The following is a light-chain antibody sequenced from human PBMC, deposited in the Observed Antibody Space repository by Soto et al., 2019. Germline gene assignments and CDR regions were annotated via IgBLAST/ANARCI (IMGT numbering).Light chain of an antibody. CDR3: TSYTSDNRNYV. J-gene: IGLJ1*01. CDR2: EVS. V-gene: IGLV2-14*01. CDR1: SSDVGAYTS. Sequence: QSALTQPASVSGSPGQFITISCTGTSSDVGAYTSVSWYQQHPGKAPKLMIYEVSNRPSGVSNRFSGSKSANTASLTISGLQADDEAHYYCTSYTSDNRNYVFGTGTKLTVL.